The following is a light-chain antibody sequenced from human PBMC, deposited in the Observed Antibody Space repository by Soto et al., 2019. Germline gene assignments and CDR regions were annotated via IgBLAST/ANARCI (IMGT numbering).Light chain of an antibody. Sequence: EIVLTQSPGTLSLSPGERATLSCRASQSVRSNNLAWYRQKPGQAPRLLIYDASSRATGIPDRFGGSGSGTDFTLTISRLEAEDFAVYYCQQYGSAPPITFGQGTRLEIK. CDR2: DAS. CDR1: QSVRSNN. CDR3: QQYGSAPPIT. J-gene: IGKJ5*01. V-gene: IGKV3-20*01.